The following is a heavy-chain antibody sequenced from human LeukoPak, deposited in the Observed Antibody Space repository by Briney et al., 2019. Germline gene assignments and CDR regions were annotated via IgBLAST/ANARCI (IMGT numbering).Heavy chain of an antibody. J-gene: IGHJ4*02. V-gene: IGHV1-18*01. CDR2: ISAYNGNT. CDR1: GYTFTSYG. Sequence: EASVKVSCKASGYTFTSYGISWVRQAPGQGLEWMGWISAYNGNTNYAQKLQGRVTMTTDTSTSTAYMELRSLRSDDTAVYYCARIYFGPAASLTPDYWGQGTLVTVSS. D-gene: IGHD2-2*01. CDR3: ARIYFGPAASLTPDY.